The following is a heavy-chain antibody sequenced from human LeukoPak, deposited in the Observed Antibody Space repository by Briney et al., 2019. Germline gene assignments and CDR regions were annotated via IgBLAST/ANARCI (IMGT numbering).Heavy chain of an antibody. CDR2: INPNSGGT. CDR3: ARDLNQQQLVGCDY. J-gene: IGHJ4*02. V-gene: IGHV1-2*02. D-gene: IGHD6-13*01. Sequence: GASVKVSCKASGYTFSGYYMHWVRQAPGQGLEWMGWINPNSGGTNYAQKFQGRVTMTRDTSISTAYMELSRLRSDDTAVYYCARDLNQQQLVGCDYWGQGTLVTVSS. CDR1: GYTFSGYY.